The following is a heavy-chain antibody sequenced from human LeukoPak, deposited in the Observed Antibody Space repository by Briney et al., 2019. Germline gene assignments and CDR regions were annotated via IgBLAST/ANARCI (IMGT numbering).Heavy chain of an antibody. Sequence: GGSLRLSCAASGFTFSSYAMSWVRQAPGKGLEWVSAISGSGGSTYYADSVKGRFTISRGNSKNTLYLQMNSLRAEDTAVYYCAKEAGIVLRFLEWSYAFDYWGQGTLVTVSS. CDR2: ISGSGGST. CDR3: AKEAGIVLRFLEWSYAFDY. J-gene: IGHJ4*02. V-gene: IGHV3-23*01. CDR1: GFTFSSYA. D-gene: IGHD3-3*01.